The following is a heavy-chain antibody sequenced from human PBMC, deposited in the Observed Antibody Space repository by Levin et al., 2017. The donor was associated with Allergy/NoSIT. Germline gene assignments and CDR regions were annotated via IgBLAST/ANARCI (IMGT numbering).Heavy chain of an antibody. CDR3: ARRGYSNYVPFDY. V-gene: IGHV1-18*01. CDR2: IGAYDGNT. J-gene: IGHJ4*02. Sequence: GESLKISCKASNFPFTPYGINWVRQAPGQGLEWMGWIGAYDGNTNYAQKFQGRLTLTTDTSTNTAYMELRSLRSDDTAMYYCARRGYSNYVPFDYWGQGTLVTVSS. CDR1: NFPFTPYG. D-gene: IGHD4-11*01.